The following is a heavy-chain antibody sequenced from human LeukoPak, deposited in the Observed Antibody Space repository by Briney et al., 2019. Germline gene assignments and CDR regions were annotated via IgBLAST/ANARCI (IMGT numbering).Heavy chain of an antibody. J-gene: IGHJ4*02. V-gene: IGHV3-30*02. CDR1: GFSFSNYD. CDR3: AKGGSLGFDY. D-gene: IGHD7-27*01. CDR2: IRYDGNNK. Sequence: GGSLRLSCAASGFSFSNYDMHWVRRAPGKGLEWVAVIRYDGNNKYSADSVKGRFTISRDNSKNTLFLQMNTLRAEDTAVYYCAKGGSLGFDYWGQGTLVTVSS.